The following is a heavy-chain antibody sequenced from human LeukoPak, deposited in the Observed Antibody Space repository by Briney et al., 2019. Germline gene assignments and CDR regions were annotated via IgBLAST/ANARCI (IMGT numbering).Heavy chain of an antibody. J-gene: IGHJ4*02. D-gene: IGHD1-26*01. CDR1: GGSISSYY. CDR2: IYYSGST. Sequence: PSETLSLTCTVSGGSISSYYWSWIRQPPGKGLEWIGYIYYSGSTNYNPSLKSRVTISVDTSKNQFSLKLSSVTAADTAVYYCARLWGATREYYFDYWGQGTLVTVSS. V-gene: IGHV4-59*01. CDR3: ARLWGATREYYFDY.